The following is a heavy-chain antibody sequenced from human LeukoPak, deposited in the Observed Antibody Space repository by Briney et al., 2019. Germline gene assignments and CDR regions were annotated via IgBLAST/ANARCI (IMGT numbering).Heavy chain of an antibody. D-gene: IGHD6-13*01. J-gene: IGHJ4*02. Sequence: PGGSLRLSCAAPGFTFSSYAMSWVRQAPGKGLEWVSAISGSGGSTYYADSVKGRFTISRDNSKNTLYLQMNSLRAEDTAVYYCAKSRAAAGNFDYWGQGTLVTVSS. CDR3: AKSRAAAGNFDY. CDR2: ISGSGGST. V-gene: IGHV3-23*01. CDR1: GFTFSSYA.